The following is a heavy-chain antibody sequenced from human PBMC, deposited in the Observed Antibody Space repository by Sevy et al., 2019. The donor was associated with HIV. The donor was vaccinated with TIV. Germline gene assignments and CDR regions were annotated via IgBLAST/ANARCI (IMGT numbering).Heavy chain of an antibody. CDR2: INSEGSST. CDR3: AREALSVRGRWLHLGFLNWFDS. Sequence: GGSLRLSCAASGFTFSSYWMHWVRQAPGKELVWVSRINSEGSSTSYADSVKGRFTISRDNAKNTLYLQMNSLRAEDTAVYYVAREALSVRGRWLHLGFLNWFDSWGQGTLVTVSS. D-gene: IGHD5-12*01. V-gene: IGHV3-74*01. J-gene: IGHJ5*01. CDR1: GFTFSSYW.